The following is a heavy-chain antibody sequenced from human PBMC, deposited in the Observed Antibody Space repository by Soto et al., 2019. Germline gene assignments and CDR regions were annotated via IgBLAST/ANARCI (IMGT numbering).Heavy chain of an antibody. Sequence: PSETLSLTCAVYGGSFSGYYWSWIRQPPGKGLEWIGEINHSGSTNYNPSLKSRVTISVDTSKNKFSLKLSSVTAAETAVYYCERFGGVVVADTPDKAGCFQHWAQGPMVPVS. CDR1: GGSFSGYY. V-gene: IGHV4-34*01. D-gene: IGHD2-15*01. J-gene: IGHJ1*01. CDR2: INHSGST. CDR3: ERFGGVVVADTPDKAGCFQH.